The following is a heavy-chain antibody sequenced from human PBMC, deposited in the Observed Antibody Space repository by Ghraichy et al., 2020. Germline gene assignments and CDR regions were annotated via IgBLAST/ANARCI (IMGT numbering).Heavy chain of an antibody. CDR2: IGPGSDTI. D-gene: IGHD3-9*01. Sequence: GESLNISCTASAFPFSSYSMTWVRQAPGRGLDWVSCIGPGSDTIYYGDSVKGRFTISRDNAKNSLYLQMDSLRGDDTAVYYCTRDMLTGDMNEAFDIWGQGTMVTVSS. J-gene: IGHJ3*02. CDR1: AFPFSSYS. CDR3: TRDMLTGDMNEAFDI. V-gene: IGHV3-21*01.